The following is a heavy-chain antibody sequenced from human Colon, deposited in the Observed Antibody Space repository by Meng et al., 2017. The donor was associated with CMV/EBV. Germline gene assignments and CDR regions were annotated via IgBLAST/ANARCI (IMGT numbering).Heavy chain of an antibody. CDR3: ATVSSGYYLYFQH. CDR1: GYTFTGYY. Sequence: QVHRDQLGDEMKKPGASVKVSCKSSGYTFTGYYMHWVRQSPGQGLEWMGWINPNSGGTNYAQKFQGRVTMTRDTSISTAYMELSRLRSDDTAVYYCATVSSGYYLYFQHWGQGTLVTVSS. J-gene: IGHJ1*01. CDR2: INPNSGGT. V-gene: IGHV1-2*02. D-gene: IGHD3-22*01.